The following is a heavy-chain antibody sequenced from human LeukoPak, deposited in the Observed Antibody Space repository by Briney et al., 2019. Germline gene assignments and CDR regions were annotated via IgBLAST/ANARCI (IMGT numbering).Heavy chain of an antibody. Sequence: SETLSLTCAVSGYSISSGYYWGWIRQPPGKGLGWIGSIYHSGSTNYNPSLKSRVTISVDTSKNQFSLKLSSVTAADTAVYYCARGPHCSSTSCYEGNYYMDVWGRGTTVTVSS. CDR3: ARGPHCSSTSCYEGNYYMDV. V-gene: IGHV4-38-2*01. CDR1: GYSISSGYY. CDR2: IYHSGST. J-gene: IGHJ6*03. D-gene: IGHD2-2*01.